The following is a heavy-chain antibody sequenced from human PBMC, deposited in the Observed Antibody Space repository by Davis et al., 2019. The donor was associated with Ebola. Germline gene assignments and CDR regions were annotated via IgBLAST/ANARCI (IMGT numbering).Heavy chain of an antibody. CDR2: ISYDGSNK. D-gene: IGHD5-18*01. CDR3: AKAYSAYYYYGMDV. V-gene: IGHV3-30*18. Sequence: GESLKISCAASGFTVSSNYMSWVRQAPGKGLEWVAVISYDGSNKYYADSVKGRFTISRDNSKNTLYLQMNSLRAEDTAVYYCAKAYSAYYYYGMDVWGQGTTVTVSS. CDR1: GFTVSSNY. J-gene: IGHJ6*02.